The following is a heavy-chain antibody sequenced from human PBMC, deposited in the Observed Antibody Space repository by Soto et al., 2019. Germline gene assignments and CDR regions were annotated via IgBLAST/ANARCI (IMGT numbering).Heavy chain of an antibody. J-gene: IGHJ3*02. D-gene: IGHD3-22*01. CDR1: GYTFTSYG. CDR2: ISAYNGNT. V-gene: IGHV1-18*01. Sequence: ASVKVSCKASGYTFTSYGISWVRQAPGQGLEWMGWISAYNGNTNYAQKFQGRVTMTRDTSTSTVYMELSSLRSEDTAVYYCARRGYYYDSSGADDAFDIWGQGTMVTVS. CDR3: ARRGYYYDSSGADDAFDI.